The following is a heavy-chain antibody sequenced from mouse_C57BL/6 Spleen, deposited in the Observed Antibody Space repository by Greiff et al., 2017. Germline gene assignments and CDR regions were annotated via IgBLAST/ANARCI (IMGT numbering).Heavy chain of an antibody. CDR2: IYPGDGDT. V-gene: IGHV1-80*01. J-gene: IGHJ4*01. D-gene: IGHD1-1*01. Sequence: VQLQQSGAELVKPGASVKISCKASGYAFSSYWMHWVKQRPGKGLEWIGQIYPGDGDTNYNGKFKGKATLTADKSSSTAYMQLSSLTSEDSAVYFCARWTYGSSYGYAMDYWGQGTSVTVSS. CDR3: ARWTYGSSYGYAMDY. CDR1: GYAFSSYW.